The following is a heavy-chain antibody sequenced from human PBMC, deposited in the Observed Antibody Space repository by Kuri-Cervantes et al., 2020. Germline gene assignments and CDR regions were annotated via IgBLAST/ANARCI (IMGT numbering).Heavy chain of an antibody. CDR2: INHSGST. CDR1: GGSFSGYY. Sequence: ESLKISCAVYGGSFSGYYWSWIRQPPGKGLEWIGEINHSGSTNYNPSLKSRVTTSVDTSKNQFSLKLSSVTAADTAAYYCARDTVAGNGDYSDYWGQGTLVTVSS. CDR3: ARDTVAGNGDYSDY. J-gene: IGHJ4*02. D-gene: IGHD5-12*01. V-gene: IGHV4-34*01.